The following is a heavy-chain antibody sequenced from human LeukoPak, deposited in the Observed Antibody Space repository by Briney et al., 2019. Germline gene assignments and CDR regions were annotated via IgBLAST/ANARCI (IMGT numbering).Heavy chain of an antibody. CDR3: ARHRSYDFWSGYYNPPDAFDI. CDR1: GGSISSGGYY. CDR2: IYHSGST. Sequence: SETLSLTCTVSGGSISSGGYYWSWIRQPPGKGLEWIGYIYHSGSTYYNPSLKSRVTISVDTSKNQFSLKLSSVTAADTAVYYCARHRSYDFWSGYYNPPDAFDIWGQGTMVTVSS. J-gene: IGHJ3*02. V-gene: IGHV4-30-2*01. D-gene: IGHD3-3*01.